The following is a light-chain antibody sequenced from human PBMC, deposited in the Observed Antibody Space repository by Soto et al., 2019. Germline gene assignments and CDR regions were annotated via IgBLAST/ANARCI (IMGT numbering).Light chain of an antibody. CDR2: TAS. Sequence: DIQLTQSPSFLSASVGDRVTITCRASQGISSYLVWYQQKAGKAPKLLIHTASTLQSGVPSRFSGSGSGTEFTLTISSLQPEDFATDYCQQHNSYPITFGQGKRLEIK. CDR3: QQHNSYPIT. CDR1: QGISSY. J-gene: IGKJ5*01. V-gene: IGKV1-9*01.